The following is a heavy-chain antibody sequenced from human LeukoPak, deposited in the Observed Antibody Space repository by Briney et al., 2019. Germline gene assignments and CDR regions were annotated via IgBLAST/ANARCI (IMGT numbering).Heavy chain of an antibody. CDR2: SYYCGST. CDR1: GGSISNYY. Sequence: SETLSLTCTVSGGSISNYYWSWIRQPPGKGLEWIGYSYYCGSTHYNPPLKSRLTMSVDTSKNQFSLKVSSVTAADTAVYYCARRYCSGGSCYSAFDYWGQGTLVTVSS. J-gene: IGHJ4*02. D-gene: IGHD2-15*01. V-gene: IGHV4-59*08. CDR3: ARRYCSGGSCYSAFDY.